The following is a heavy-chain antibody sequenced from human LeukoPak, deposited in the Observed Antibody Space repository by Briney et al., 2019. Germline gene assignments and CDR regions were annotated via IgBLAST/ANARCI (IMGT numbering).Heavy chain of an antibody. J-gene: IGHJ6*03. D-gene: IGHD3-10*01. V-gene: IGHV3-74*01. Sequence: SGGSLRLSCAASGFTFSSHWMYWVRQAPGKGLVWVSRINSDGSSTSYADSVKGRFTISRDNAKNTLYLQLNSLRAEDTALYYCARVVAGEYYYYYMDVWGKGTTVTVSS. CDR3: ARVVAGEYYYYYMDV. CDR2: INSDGSST. CDR1: GFTFSSHW.